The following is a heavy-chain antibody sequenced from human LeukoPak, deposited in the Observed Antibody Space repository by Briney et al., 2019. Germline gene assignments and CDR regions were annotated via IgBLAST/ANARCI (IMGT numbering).Heavy chain of an antibody. J-gene: IGHJ3*02. CDR1: GFTFSSYW. Sequence: GGSLRLSCAASGFTFSSYWMSWVRQAPGKGLEWVANIKQDGSEKYYVDSVKGRFTISRDNAKNPLYLQMNSLRAEDTAAYYCARDVHCSGGSCYPDAFDIWGQGTMVTVSS. D-gene: IGHD2-15*01. V-gene: IGHV3-7*01. CDR3: ARDVHCSGGSCYPDAFDI. CDR2: IKQDGSEK.